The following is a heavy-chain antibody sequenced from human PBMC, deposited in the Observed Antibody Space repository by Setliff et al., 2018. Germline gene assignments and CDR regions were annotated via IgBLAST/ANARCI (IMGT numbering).Heavy chain of an antibody. CDR3: AREQWLDPPGYYYMDV. V-gene: IGHV4-4*07. J-gene: IGHJ6*03. D-gene: IGHD6-19*01. CDR1: GDSISGYY. Sequence: SETLSLTCAVSGDSISGYYWSWIRQPAGKGLEWIGRIYASGSTNYNPSLKSRVTMSVDMSENQFSLKLNSVTAADMAVYYCAREQWLDPPGYYYMDVWAKGTTVTVSS. CDR2: IYASGST.